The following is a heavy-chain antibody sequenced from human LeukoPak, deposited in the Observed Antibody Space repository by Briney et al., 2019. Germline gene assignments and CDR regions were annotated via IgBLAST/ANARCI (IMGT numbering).Heavy chain of an antibody. D-gene: IGHD2-15*01. V-gene: IGHV2-5*02. CDR1: GFSLSTSAVG. CDR3: AHWGRRGGHPAVFDY. Sequence: SGPTLVKPTQTLTLTCTFSGFSLSTSAVGVGWIRQPPGQALEWLALIYWDEDKRYSPSLKSRLTIAKDTSKNQVVLTMTNMDPVDTATYYCAHWGRRGGHPAVFDYWGQGTLVTVSS. J-gene: IGHJ4*02. CDR2: IYWDEDK.